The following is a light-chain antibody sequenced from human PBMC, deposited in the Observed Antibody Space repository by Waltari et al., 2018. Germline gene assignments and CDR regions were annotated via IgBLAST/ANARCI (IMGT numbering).Light chain of an antibody. CDR3: ETWVSNTWV. CDR1: SGHSRYT. V-gene: IGLV4-60*03. CDR2: LEGSGSY. J-gene: IGLJ3*02. Sequence: QPVLTQSSSASASPGSSVKLTCTLSSGHSRYTIAWHQQQPGKAPRYLMKLEGSGSYSKGGGVPVRFSGSSSGADRYLTISNLQSEDEADYYCETWVSNTWVCGGGTKLTVL.